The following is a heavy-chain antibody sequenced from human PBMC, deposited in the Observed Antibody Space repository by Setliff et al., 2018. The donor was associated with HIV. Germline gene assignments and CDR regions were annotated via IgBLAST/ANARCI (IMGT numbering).Heavy chain of an antibody. V-gene: IGHV3-7*03. CDR3: ARNTDVDSVYRPFHI. J-gene: IGHJ3*02. D-gene: IGHD1-26*01. CDR1: GFTFGSYW. CDR2: IKGDGSKT. Sequence: PGGSLRLSCAASGFTFGSYWMSWVRQAPGQGLEYVAHIKGDGSKTKYVDSVRGRFTISRDNSKNTLFLQMNSLRAEDTAVYYCARNTDVDSVYRPFHIWGQGTMVTVSS.